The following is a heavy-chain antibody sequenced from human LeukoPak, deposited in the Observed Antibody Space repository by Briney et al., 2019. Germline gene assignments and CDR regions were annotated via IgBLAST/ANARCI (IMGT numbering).Heavy chain of an antibody. D-gene: IGHD1-26*01. CDR1: GYTFSSYG. CDR2: VSPFNGNT. Sequence: ASVKVSCKASGYTFSSYGIIWVRQAPGQGLQWMGWVSPFNGNTDYAPELQGRVTMTTDTSTTTAYMELRSLTFDDTAVYYCARRGGSYSHSDFWGQGTLVTVSS. V-gene: IGHV1-18*01. J-gene: IGHJ4*02. CDR3: ARRGGSYSHSDF.